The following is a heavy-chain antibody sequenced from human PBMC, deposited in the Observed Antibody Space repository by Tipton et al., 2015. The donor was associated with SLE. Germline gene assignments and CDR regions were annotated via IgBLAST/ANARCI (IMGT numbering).Heavy chain of an antibody. Sequence: SLRLSCVVSGFTFDDYAMHWVRQAPGKGLEWVSGISWNGRSTVYSDSVRGRFSISRDNAKRSLYLQMNSLRADDTALYYCAREPFRYFDYWSGYRGFDIWGQGILVTVSS. J-gene: IGHJ4*02. CDR1: GFTFDDYA. V-gene: IGHV3-9*01. D-gene: IGHD3-3*01. CDR2: ISWNGRST. CDR3: AREPFRYFDYWSGYRGFDI.